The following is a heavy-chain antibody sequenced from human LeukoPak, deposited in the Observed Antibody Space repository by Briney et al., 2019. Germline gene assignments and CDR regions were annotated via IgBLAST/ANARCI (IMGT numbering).Heavy chain of an antibody. J-gene: IGHJ6*03. CDR1: GGSISSSNW. CDR3: ARERNYYYYMDV. Sequence: SETLSLTCAVSGGSISSSNWWNWVRQPPGKGLEWIGQIYHSGSTNYNPSLKSRVIISVDTSKNQFSLKLSSVTATDTAVYYCARERNYYYYMDVWGKGTTVTISS. CDR2: IYHSGST. V-gene: IGHV4-4*02.